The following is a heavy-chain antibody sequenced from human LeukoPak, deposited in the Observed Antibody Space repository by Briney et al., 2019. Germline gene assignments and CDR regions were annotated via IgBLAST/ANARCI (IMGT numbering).Heavy chain of an antibody. Sequence: SETLSLPCTVSDDSISDYYRGWIRQPPGKGLEWIGYIHNGGTSTYNLSLKSRVTISADTPKNQFSLKLNSMTTADTAVYYCTRGAGWLIDYWGQGILVTVSS. CDR2: IHNGGTS. V-gene: IGHV4-59*01. D-gene: IGHD3-16*01. J-gene: IGHJ4*02. CDR3: TRGAGWLIDY. CDR1: DDSISDYY.